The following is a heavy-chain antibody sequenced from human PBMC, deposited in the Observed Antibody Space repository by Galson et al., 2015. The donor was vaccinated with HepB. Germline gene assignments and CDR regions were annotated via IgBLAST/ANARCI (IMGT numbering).Heavy chain of an antibody. Sequence: SLRLSCAASGFTFSDYSMNWVRQAPGKGLEWISYISSASRTIYYADSVKGRFTISRDNARNSLYLQMNSLRDEDTAVYYCARDIKGWGPTGFDYWGQGTLVTVSS. V-gene: IGHV3-48*02. CDR2: ISSASRTI. CDR1: GFTFSDYS. J-gene: IGHJ4*02. CDR3: ARDIKGWGPTGFDY. D-gene: IGHD7-27*01.